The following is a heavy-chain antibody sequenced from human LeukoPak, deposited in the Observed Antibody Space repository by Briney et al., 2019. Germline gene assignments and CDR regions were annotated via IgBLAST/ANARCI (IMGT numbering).Heavy chain of an antibody. V-gene: IGHV3-48*03. J-gene: IGHJ4*02. CDR2: IGASGT. D-gene: IGHD3-9*01. CDR3: VRGRLD. CDR1: GFTFSSFE. Sequence: PGGSLRLSCAASGFTFSSFEMNWVRQAPGKRLEWVSYIGASGTYYADSVKGRFTISRDDAKSSLYLQMSSLTADDTAVYYCVRGRLDWGQGTLVTVSS.